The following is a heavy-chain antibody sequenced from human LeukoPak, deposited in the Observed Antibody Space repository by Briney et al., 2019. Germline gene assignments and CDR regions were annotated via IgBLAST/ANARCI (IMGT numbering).Heavy chain of an antibody. CDR3: ARDPRQYSSGWYYFDY. V-gene: IGHV3-30-3*01. Sequence: GGSLRLSCAASGFTFSSYAMHWVRQAPGKGLEWVAVISYDGSNKYYADSVKGRFTISRDDPKNTLYLQMNSLRAEDTAVYYCARDPRQYSSGWYYFDYWGQGTLVTVSS. CDR1: GFTFSSYA. D-gene: IGHD6-19*01. J-gene: IGHJ4*02. CDR2: ISYDGSNK.